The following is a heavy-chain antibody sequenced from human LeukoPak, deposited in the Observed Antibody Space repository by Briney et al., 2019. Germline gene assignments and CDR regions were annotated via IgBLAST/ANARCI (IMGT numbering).Heavy chain of an antibody. CDR2: INSDGSST. V-gene: IGHV3-74*01. J-gene: IGHJ4*02. CDR1: GFTFSSYW. D-gene: IGHD3-10*01. Sequence: PGGSLRLSCAASGFTFSSYWMHWVRQAPGKGLVWVSRINSDGSSTSYADSVKGRFTISRDNAKNTLYLQMNSLRAEDTALYHCARARGGSGSYPFVNWGQGTLVTVSS. CDR3: ARARGGSGSYPFVN.